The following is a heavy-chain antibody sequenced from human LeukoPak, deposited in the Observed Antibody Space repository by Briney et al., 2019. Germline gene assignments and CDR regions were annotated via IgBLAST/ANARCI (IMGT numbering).Heavy chain of an antibody. D-gene: IGHD4-23*01. CDR1: GFTFSDYY. J-gene: IGHJ2*01. CDR2: ISSSGSTL. Sequence: GGSLRLSCAASGFTFSDYYMSWLRQAPGKGLEWVSYISSSGSTLYYADSVKGRFTISRDNAKNSLYLQMNSLRAEDTAVYYCARDGSAVVTSWYFDLWGRGTLVTVSS. CDR3: ARDGSAVVTSWYFDL. V-gene: IGHV3-11*01.